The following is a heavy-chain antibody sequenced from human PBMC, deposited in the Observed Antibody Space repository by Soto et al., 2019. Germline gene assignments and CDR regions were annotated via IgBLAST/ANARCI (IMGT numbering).Heavy chain of an antibody. V-gene: IGHV1-2*04. CDR2: INPKSGGT. J-gene: IGHJ6*02. Sequence: ASVKVSCKASGYSFTDYHIHWVRQSPGQGLEWLGRINPKSGGTSTAQKFQGWVTMTRDRSISTVYMELTRLRSDDTAVYFCARGHSTDCSNGVCSFFYNHEMDVWGQGTTVTVSS. CDR3: ARGHSTDCSNGVCSFFYNHEMDV. D-gene: IGHD2-8*01. CDR1: GYSFTDYH.